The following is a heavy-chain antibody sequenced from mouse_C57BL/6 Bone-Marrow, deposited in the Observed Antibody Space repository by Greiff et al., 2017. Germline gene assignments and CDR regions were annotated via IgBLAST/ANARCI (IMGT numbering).Heavy chain of an antibody. D-gene: IGHD1-1*02. CDR3: TTYGRFDY. J-gene: IGHJ3*01. V-gene: IGHV1-39*01. CDR1: GYSFNDYN. Sequence: VQLKQSGPELVRPGASVKISCKASGYSFNDYNMYWVKQSNGKSLEWIGVINPNNGNTNYNEKFKGKATMTVDQSSSTAYLPLNSLTSEDSAVYYCTTYGRFDYLGQGTPITVSA. CDR2: INPNNGNT.